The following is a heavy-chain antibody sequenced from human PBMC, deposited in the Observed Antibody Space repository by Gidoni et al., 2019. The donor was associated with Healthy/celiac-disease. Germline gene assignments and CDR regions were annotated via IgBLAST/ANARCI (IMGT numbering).Heavy chain of an antibody. CDR3: ASGRSSSRIDY. V-gene: IGHV4-34*01. D-gene: IGHD6-13*01. CDR1: GGSFCGYY. Sequence: QVQLQQWGAGLLKPSETLSLPCAVYGGSFCGYYWRWILQPPGKGLEWIGEINHSGSTNYNPSLKGRVTISVDTSKNQFSLKLSSVTAADTAVYYCASGRSSSRIDYWGQGTLVTVSS. CDR2: INHSGST. J-gene: IGHJ4*02.